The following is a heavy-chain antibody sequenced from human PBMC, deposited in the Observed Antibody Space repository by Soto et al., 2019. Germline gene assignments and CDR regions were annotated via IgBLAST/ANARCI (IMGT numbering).Heavy chain of an antibody. CDR3: ARDRGPDYMDV. CDR1: GGSISSGGYY. D-gene: IGHD3-10*01. Sequence: SETLSLTCTVSGGSISSGGYYWSWIRQHPGKGLEWIGYIFYSGSTYYNPSLKSRVTISVDTSKNQFSLKLSSVTAADTAVYYCARDRGPDYMDVWGKGTTVTVSS. CDR2: IFYSGST. V-gene: IGHV4-31*03. J-gene: IGHJ6*03.